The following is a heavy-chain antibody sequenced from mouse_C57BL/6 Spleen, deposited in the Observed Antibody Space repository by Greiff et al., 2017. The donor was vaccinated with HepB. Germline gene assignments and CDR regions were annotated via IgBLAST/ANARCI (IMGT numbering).Heavy chain of an antibody. CDR3: ARSWDIYFDY. J-gene: IGHJ2*01. CDR2: INPNNGGT. Sequence: QQSHGKSLEWIGDINPNNGGTSYNQKFKGKATLTVDKSSSTAYMELRSLTSEDSAVYYCARSWDIYFDYWGQGTTLTVSS. V-gene: IGHV1-26*01. D-gene: IGHD3-3*01.